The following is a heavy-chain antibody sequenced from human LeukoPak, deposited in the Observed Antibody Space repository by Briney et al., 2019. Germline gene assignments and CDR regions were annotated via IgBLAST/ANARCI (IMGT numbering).Heavy chain of an antibody. CDR1: GGSVSSGSYF. D-gene: IGHD6-19*01. J-gene: IGHJ4*02. Sequence: PSETLSLTCTVSGGSVSSGSYFWSWIRQPPGTGLEWIGYIYYSGSTNYNPSLKSRVTISVDTSKNQFSLKLSSVTAADTAVYYCAREENSSGSFDYWGQGTLVTVSS. CDR2: IYYSGST. V-gene: IGHV4-61*01. CDR3: AREENSSGSFDY.